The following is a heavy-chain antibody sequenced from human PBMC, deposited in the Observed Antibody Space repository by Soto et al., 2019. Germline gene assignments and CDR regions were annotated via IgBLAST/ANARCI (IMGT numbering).Heavy chain of an antibody. Sequence: SETLSLTCAVSGGSFRGYFWSWIRQSPAKGLEWIGELNDSGNTYYNPSFKRRLTISVDTSTSQISLRLTSVTAADSAVYYCQGGDFWGQGTRVTVSA. CDR1: GGSFRGYF. J-gene: IGHJ4*02. CDR2: LNDSGNT. V-gene: IGHV4-34*01. CDR3: QGGDF. D-gene: IGHD3-16*01.